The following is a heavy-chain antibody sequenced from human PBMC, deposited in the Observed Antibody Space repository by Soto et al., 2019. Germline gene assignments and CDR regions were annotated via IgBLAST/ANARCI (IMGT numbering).Heavy chain of an antibody. D-gene: IGHD6-13*01. CDR1: GYTFRDYD. CDR3: ASSNIVAAPYGMDV. Sequence: GASVKVSCKASGYTFRDYDINWVRQASGQGLEWMGWMNPNSGNTAYAQKFQGRVTMTGDATTNTAYMELSSLRSEDTAVYYCASSNIVAAPYGMDVWGQGTTVTVSS. V-gene: IGHV1-8*01. CDR2: MNPNSGNT. J-gene: IGHJ6*02.